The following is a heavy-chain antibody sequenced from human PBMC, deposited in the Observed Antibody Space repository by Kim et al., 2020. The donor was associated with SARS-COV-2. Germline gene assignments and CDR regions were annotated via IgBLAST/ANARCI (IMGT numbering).Heavy chain of an antibody. J-gene: IGHJ6*02. V-gene: IGHV4-59*13. CDR1: GGSIRSYY. CDR3: ARDGPYGMDV. CDR2: IYYSGST. Sequence: SETLSLTCTVSGGSIRSYYWSWIRQPPGKGLEWIGYIYYSGSTNYNPSLKSRVTISVDTSKNQFSLKLSSVTAADTAVYYCARDGPYGMDVWGQGTTVTVSS.